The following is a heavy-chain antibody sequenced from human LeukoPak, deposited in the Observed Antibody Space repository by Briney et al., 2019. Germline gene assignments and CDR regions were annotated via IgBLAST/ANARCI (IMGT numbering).Heavy chain of an antibody. CDR1: GFTFSSYS. CDR2: ISSSSSYI. D-gene: IGHD3-10*01. V-gene: IGHV3-21*01. CDR3: ARNYYGSGSYQY. Sequence: GGSLRLSCAASGFTFSSYSMNWVRQAPGKGLEWVSSISSSSSYIYYADSVKGRFTISRDNAKNSLYLQMNSLRAEDTGVYYCARNYYGSGSYQYWGQGTLVTVSS. J-gene: IGHJ4*02.